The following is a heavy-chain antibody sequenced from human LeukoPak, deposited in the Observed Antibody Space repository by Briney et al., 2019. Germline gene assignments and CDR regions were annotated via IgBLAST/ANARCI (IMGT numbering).Heavy chain of an antibody. Sequence: GGSLRLSCAASGFTFDNYAMHWVRQAPGKGMEWVAGISWNRGSIGYADSVKGRFTISRDNAKNSLYLQMNSVIAEDTALYYCAKGGYSYGYFDYWGQGTLVTVSS. D-gene: IGHD5-18*01. CDR1: GFTFDNYA. CDR2: ISWNRGSI. J-gene: IGHJ4*02. V-gene: IGHV3-9*01. CDR3: AKGGYSYGYFDY.